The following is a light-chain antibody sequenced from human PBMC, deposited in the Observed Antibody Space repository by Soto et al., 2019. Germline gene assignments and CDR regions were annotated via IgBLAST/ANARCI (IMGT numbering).Light chain of an antibody. CDR1: SSNIGSNY. J-gene: IGLJ3*02. Sequence: QSVLTQPPSASGTPGQRVTISCSGSSSNIGSNYVYWYQRLPGTAPKLLIYRNDQRPSGIPDRFSGSKSGTSASLAISGLLSEDEADYYCAAWDDSLNGHWVFGGGTKLTVL. CDR2: RND. V-gene: IGLV1-47*01. CDR3: AAWDDSLNGHWV.